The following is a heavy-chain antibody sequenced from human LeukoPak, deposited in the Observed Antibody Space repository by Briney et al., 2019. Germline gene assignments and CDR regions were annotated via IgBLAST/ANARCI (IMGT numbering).Heavy chain of an antibody. CDR1: GYSFTGYY. D-gene: IGHD6-13*01. J-gene: IGHJ4*02. V-gene: IGHV1-2*06. CDR2: INPNSGGT. CDR3: ARGRSSWYDLDY. Sequence: ASVKVSCKASGYSFTGYYMHWVRQAPGQGLEWMGRINPNSGGTNYAQKFQGRVTMTRDTSISTAYMELSRLRFDDTAVYYCARGRSSWYDLDYWGQGTLVTVSS.